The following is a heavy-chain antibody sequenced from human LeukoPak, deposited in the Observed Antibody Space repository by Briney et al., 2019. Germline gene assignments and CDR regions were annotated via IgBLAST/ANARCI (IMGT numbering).Heavy chain of an antibody. CDR3: ARVGFTSSWSNFDY. J-gene: IGHJ4*02. CDR1: GYTFAAYF. Sequence: ASVKVSCKASGYTFAAYFIHWVRQAPGQGLEWMGRINPNGGDTNYAQKFQGRVTMTGDTSISTAYMELSSLRSDDTAMYYCARVGFTSSWSNFDYWGQGTLVTVAS. V-gene: IGHV1-2*06. CDR2: INPNGGDT. D-gene: IGHD6-13*01.